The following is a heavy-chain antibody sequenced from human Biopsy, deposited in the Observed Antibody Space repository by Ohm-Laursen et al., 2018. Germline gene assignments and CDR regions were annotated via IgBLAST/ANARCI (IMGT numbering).Heavy chain of an antibody. D-gene: IGHD6-19*01. J-gene: IGHJ4*02. Sequence: ASVKVSCKASGYRFTSYYMHWARQAPGQGLEWMGMINPSGSTTSYTQIFQGRVTMTRDTSKNTVYMELSSLRSADTAVYFCARNTGWYGDLYYFDYWGQGTLVTVSS. V-gene: IGHV1-46*01. CDR3: ARNTGWYGDLYYFDY. CDR1: GYRFTSYY. CDR2: INPSGSTT.